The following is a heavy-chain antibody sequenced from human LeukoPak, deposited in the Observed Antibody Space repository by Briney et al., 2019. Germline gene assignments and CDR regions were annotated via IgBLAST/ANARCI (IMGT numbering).Heavy chain of an antibody. CDR1: GYTFTGYY. J-gene: IGHJ4*02. D-gene: IGHD1-26*01. V-gene: IGHV1-2*02. CDR2: INPNSGGT. Sequence: VASVKVSCKASGYTFTGYYMHWVRQAPGQGLEWMGWINPNSGGTNYAQKFQGRVTMTRDTSISTAYMELSRLRSDDTAVYYCARVLYPDRSQVGATGGFDYWGQGTLVTVSS. CDR3: ARVLYPDRSQVGATGGFDY.